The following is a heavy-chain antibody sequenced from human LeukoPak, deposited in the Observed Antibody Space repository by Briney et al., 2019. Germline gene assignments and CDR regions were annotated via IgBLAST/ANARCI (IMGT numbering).Heavy chain of an antibody. V-gene: IGHV1-8*01. Sequence: ASVKVSCKASGYTFTSYDINCVRQATGQGLEWMGWMNPNSGNTGYAQKFQGRVTMTRNTSISTAYMELSSLRSEDTAVYYCARGIFDFWSGYHHDAFDIWGQGTMVTVSS. J-gene: IGHJ3*02. CDR1: GYTFTSYD. D-gene: IGHD3-3*01. CDR3: ARGIFDFWSGYHHDAFDI. CDR2: MNPNSGNT.